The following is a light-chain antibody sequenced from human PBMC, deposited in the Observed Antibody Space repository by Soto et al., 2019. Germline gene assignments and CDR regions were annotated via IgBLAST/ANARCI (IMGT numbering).Light chain of an antibody. V-gene: IGKV3-20*01. J-gene: IGKJ1*01. CDR2: GAS. CDR1: QSVSSSY. Sequence: EIVLTQSPGTLSLSPGERATLSCRASQSVSSSYLAWYQQKPGQAPRLLIYGASSRATGIPDRFSGSGSGTDFTLTISRLEPEDFAVYYCQHYGSSRWTFAQGTSVEVK. CDR3: QHYGSSRWT.